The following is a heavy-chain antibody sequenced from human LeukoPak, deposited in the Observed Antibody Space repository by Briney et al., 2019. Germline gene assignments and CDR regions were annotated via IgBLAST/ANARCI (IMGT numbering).Heavy chain of an antibody. CDR2: INHSGST. CDR3: ATTPPTTVETGVGFDY. J-gene: IGHJ4*02. Sequence: PSETLSLTCAVYGGSFSGYYWSWIRQPPGKGLEWIGEINHSGSTNYNPSLKSRVTISVDTSKNQFSLKLSSVTAADTAVYYCATTPPTTVETGVGFDYWGQGTLVTVSS. D-gene: IGHD4-23*01. CDR1: GGSFSGYY. V-gene: IGHV4-34*01.